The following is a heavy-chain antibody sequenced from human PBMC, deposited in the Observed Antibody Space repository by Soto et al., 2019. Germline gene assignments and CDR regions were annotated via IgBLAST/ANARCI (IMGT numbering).Heavy chain of an antibody. Sequence: QVQLVQSGAEVKKPGASVKVSCKASGYTFTSYGISWVRQAPGQGLEWMGWISAYNGNTNYAQKLQGRVTMPTDTSTSTAYMELRSLISDDTAVYYCARDLGRYNWNYAWFDPWGQGTLVTVSS. J-gene: IGHJ5*02. CDR3: ARDLGRYNWNYAWFDP. CDR2: ISAYNGNT. V-gene: IGHV1-18*01. D-gene: IGHD1-7*01. CDR1: GYTFTSYG.